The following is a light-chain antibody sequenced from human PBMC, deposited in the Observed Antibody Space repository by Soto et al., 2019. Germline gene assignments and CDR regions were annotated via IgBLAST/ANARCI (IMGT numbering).Light chain of an antibody. CDR3: QQYGSSPPLT. CDR2: GAS. Sequence: EFVLTQSPGTLSLSPGERATLSFRASQSVSSSYLAWYQQKPGQAPRLLIYGASTRATGIPDRFSGSGSGTDFTLTISRLEPEDFALYYCQQYGSSPPLTFGGGTKVEIK. V-gene: IGKV3-20*01. CDR1: QSVSSSY. J-gene: IGKJ4*01.